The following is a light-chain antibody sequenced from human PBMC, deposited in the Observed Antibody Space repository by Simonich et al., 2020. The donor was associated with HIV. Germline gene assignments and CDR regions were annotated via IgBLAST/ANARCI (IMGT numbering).Light chain of an antibody. CDR3: QQYNRYWT. Sequence: DIQMTQSPSSVSASVGDRVTVTCRASQSIISWLAWYQQKPGKAPKLLIYAASSLQSGVPSRFSGSGSGTDFTLTINNLQPEDFATYYCQQYNRYWTFGQGTKVEIK. CDR1: QSIISW. V-gene: IGKV1D-16*01. CDR2: AAS. J-gene: IGKJ1*01.